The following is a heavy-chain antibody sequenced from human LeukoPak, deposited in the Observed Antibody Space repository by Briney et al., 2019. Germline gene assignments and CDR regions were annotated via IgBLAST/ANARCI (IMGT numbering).Heavy chain of an antibody. CDR2: INPSGGST. Sequence: ASVKVSCKASGYTFTSYYMHWVRQAPGQGLEWMGIINPSGGSTSYARKFQGRVTMTRDTSTSTVYMELSSLRSEDTAVYYCARMVVVVVAAKSSSNWFDPWGQGTLVTVSS. D-gene: IGHD2-15*01. V-gene: IGHV1-46*01. CDR3: ARMVVVVVAAKSSSNWFDP. J-gene: IGHJ5*02. CDR1: GYTFTSYY.